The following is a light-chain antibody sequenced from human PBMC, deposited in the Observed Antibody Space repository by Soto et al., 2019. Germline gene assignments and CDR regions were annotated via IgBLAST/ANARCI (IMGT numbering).Light chain of an antibody. CDR1: SSDVGGYNY. CDR3: SSPAGRNTLGV. CDR2: EVS. J-gene: IGLJ2*01. V-gene: IGLV2-8*01. Sequence: QSALTQPPSASGSPGQSVTISCTGTSSDVGGYNYVSWYQQHPGKAPKLMIYEVSKRPSGVPDRFSGSKSGNTASLTVSGLQAEDVADYYCSSPAGRNTLGVFGGGTKLTVL.